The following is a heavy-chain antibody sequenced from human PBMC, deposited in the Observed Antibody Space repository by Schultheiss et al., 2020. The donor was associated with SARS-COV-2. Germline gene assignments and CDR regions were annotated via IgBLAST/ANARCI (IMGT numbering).Heavy chain of an antibody. J-gene: IGHJ5*02. CDR1: GFSLSTSGVG. D-gene: IGHD6-13*01. Sequence: SGPTLVKPTQTLTLTCTFSGFSLSTSGVGVGWIRQPPGKALEWLALIYWDDDKRYSPSLKSRLTITKDTSKNQVVLTMTNMDPVDTATYYCARLVIAAVYNWFDPWGQGTLVTVSS. V-gene: IGHV2-5*02. CDR2: IYWDDDK. CDR3: ARLVIAAVYNWFDP.